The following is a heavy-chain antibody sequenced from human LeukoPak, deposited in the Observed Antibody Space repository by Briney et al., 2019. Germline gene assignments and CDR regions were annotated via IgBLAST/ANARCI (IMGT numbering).Heavy chain of an antibody. Sequence: GESLKISCKGSGYSFTSYWIGWVRQMPGKGLEWMGIIYPGDSDTRYSPSFQGQVTISADKSISTAYLQWSSLKASDTAMYYCASQTMTTVTTWRTVDALDIWGQGTMVTVSS. CDR2: IYPGDSDT. CDR3: ASQTMTTVTTWRTVDALDI. J-gene: IGHJ3*02. D-gene: IGHD4-17*01. V-gene: IGHV5-51*01. CDR1: GYSFTSYW.